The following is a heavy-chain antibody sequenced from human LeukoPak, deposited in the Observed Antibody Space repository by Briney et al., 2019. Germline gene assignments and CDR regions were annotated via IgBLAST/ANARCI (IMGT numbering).Heavy chain of an antibody. V-gene: IGHV3-48*01. Sequence: PGGSLRLSCVASEFTFTTYSMNWVRQAPGKGLQWISYISSSSVTIYYADSVKGRFTVSRDNAKNSLFLQMNDLRAEDTAVYCCARSTIAAGGVLEYWGRGTLVTVSS. J-gene: IGHJ4*01. CDR3: ARSTIAAGGVLEY. D-gene: IGHD6-13*01. CDR2: ISSSSVTI. CDR1: EFTFTTYS.